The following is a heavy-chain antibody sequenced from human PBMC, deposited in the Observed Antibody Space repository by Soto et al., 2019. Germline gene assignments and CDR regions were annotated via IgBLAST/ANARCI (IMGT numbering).Heavy chain of an antibody. J-gene: IGHJ4*02. CDR3: AKVRLRWLRFPFDY. V-gene: IGHV3-43*01. CDR1: GFTFDDYT. CDR2: ISWDGGST. D-gene: IGHD4-17*01. Sequence: EVQLVESGGVVVQPGGSLRLSCAASGFTFDDYTMHWVRQAPGKGLEWVSLISWDGGSTYYADSVKGRFTISRDNSKNSLYLQMNSLRTEDTALYYCAKVRLRWLRFPFDYWGQGTLVTVSS.